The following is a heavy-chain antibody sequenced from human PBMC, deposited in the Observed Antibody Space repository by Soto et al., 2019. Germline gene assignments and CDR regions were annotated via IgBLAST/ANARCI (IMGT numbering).Heavy chain of an antibody. V-gene: IGHV3-23*01. CDR2: ICGSGGAT. CDR3: AKGSGGNCYSHFDY. J-gene: IGHJ4*02. Sequence: EVQLLESGGGLVQPGGSLRLSCAASGFTFSSYAMSWVRQAPGKGLEWVSAICGSGGATYYTDSVKGRFTISRDNSKNTLHLQMNNLRAEGTAIYYCAKGSGGNCYSHFDYCGQGTLVTVSS. D-gene: IGHD2-15*01. CDR1: GFTFSSYA.